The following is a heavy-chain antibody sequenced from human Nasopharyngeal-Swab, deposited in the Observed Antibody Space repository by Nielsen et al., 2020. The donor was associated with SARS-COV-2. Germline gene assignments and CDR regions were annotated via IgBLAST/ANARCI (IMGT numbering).Heavy chain of an antibody. J-gene: IGHJ6*02. Sequence: GESLKISCAASGFTFSSYGMHWVRQAPGKGLEWVAVISYDGSNKYYADSVKGRFTISRDNSKNTLYLQMNSLRVEDTAVYYCAGELDYYGMDVWGQGTTVTVSS. CDR2: ISYDGSNK. V-gene: IGHV3-30*03. D-gene: IGHD1-1*01. CDR1: GFTFSSYG. CDR3: AGELDYYGMDV.